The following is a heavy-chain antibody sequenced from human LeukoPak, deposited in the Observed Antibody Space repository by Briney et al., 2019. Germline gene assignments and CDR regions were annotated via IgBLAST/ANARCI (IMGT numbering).Heavy chain of an antibody. D-gene: IGHD3-10*01. V-gene: IGHV3-48*01. J-gene: IGHJ4*02. CDR3: ARGDLWFGELMSMYYFDY. CDR1: GFTLSSYS. Sequence: GGSLRLSCAGSGFTLSSYSMNWVRQAPGKGLEWVSYFTGSSSIIYYADSVKGRFTISRDNAKNSLYLQMNSLRAEDTAVYYCARGDLWFGELMSMYYFDYWGQGTLVTVSS. CDR2: FTGSSSII.